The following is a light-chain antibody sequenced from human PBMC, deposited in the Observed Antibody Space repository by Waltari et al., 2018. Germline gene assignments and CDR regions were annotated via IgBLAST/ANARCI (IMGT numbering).Light chain of an antibody. V-gene: IGKV1-5*03. J-gene: IGKJ4*01. CDR2: KAS. Sequence: DIQMTQSPSTLSASVGDRDTITCRASQRISTWLAWYQKKAGEDPKLLIYKASSLESGVPSRFSGSGSGTEFTLTISSLQPDDSATYYCQQNDYLFGGGTKVEIK. CDR3: QQNDYL. CDR1: QRISTW.